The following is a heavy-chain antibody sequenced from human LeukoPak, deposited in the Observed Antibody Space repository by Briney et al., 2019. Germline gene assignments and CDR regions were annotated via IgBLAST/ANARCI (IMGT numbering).Heavy chain of an antibody. J-gene: IGHJ4*02. D-gene: IGHD3-22*01. Sequence: WIRQPPVKGLEWVAFIRYDGRNKYYADSVKGRFTISRDNSKNTLYLQMNSLRAEDTAVYYCAKAQFPYYSDGSGYPLDYWGQGTLVTVSS. V-gene: IGHV3-30*02. CDR3: AKAQFPYYSDGSGYPLDY. CDR2: IRYDGRNK.